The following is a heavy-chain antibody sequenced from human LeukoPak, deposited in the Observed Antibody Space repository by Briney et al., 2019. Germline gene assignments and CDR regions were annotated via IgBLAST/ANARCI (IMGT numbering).Heavy chain of an antibody. D-gene: IGHD6-6*01. Sequence: PGGSLRLSCVASGFTFSRYWMSWVRQAPGKGLEWVANIKQDGSEKYYVDSVKGRFTISRDNAKNSLYLQMNSLRAEDTAVYYCAKDALRPYWGQGTLVTVSS. CDR1: GFTFSRYW. V-gene: IGHV3-7*03. CDR3: AKDALRPY. CDR2: IKQDGSEK. J-gene: IGHJ1*01.